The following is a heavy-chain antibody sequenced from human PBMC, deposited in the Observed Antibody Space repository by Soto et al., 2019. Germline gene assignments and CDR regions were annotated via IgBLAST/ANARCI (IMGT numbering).Heavy chain of an antibody. Sequence: EVQLVESGGGLVQPGGSLRLSCAASGFTFSSYEMNWVRQAPGKGLEWVSYISSSGSTIYYADSVKGRFTISRDNAKNSLYLQMNSLRAEDTAVYYCPRGHVMARYNWFDPWGQGTLVTVSS. D-gene: IGHD3-10*01. CDR2: ISSSGSTI. CDR3: PRGHVMARYNWFDP. J-gene: IGHJ5*02. V-gene: IGHV3-48*03. CDR1: GFTFSSYE.